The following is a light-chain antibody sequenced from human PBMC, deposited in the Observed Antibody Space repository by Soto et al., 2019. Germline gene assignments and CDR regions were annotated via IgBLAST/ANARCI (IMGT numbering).Light chain of an antibody. V-gene: IGLV2-14*01. CDR2: EVS. Sequence: QPVLTQPASVSGSPGQSITISCTGTSSDIGGHNYVSWYQQHPGKAPQLMIYEVSNRPSGVSNRFSGSKSGNTASLTISGLQAEDEAGYYCSSYTSSSTYVFGTGTKLTVL. CDR1: SSDIGGHNY. CDR3: SSYTSSSTYV. J-gene: IGLJ1*01.